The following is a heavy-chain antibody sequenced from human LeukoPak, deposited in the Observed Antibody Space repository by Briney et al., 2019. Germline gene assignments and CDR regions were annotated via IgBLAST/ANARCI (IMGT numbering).Heavy chain of an antibody. CDR2: ISYDGSNK. CDR3: ARNGRREYQLLSFDY. Sequence: GGSLRLSCAASGFTFSSYSMNWVRQAPGKGLEWVAVISYDGSNKYYADSVKGRFTISRDNSKNTLYLQMNSLRAEDTAVYYCARNGRREYQLLSFDYWGQGTLVTVSS. V-gene: IGHV3-30*03. D-gene: IGHD2-2*01. J-gene: IGHJ4*02. CDR1: GFTFSSYS.